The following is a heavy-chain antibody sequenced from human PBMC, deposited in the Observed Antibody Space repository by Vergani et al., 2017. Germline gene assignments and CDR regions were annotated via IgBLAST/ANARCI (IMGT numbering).Heavy chain of an antibody. CDR3: ARSQGDYWYFDL. CDR2: IYYSGST. D-gene: IGHD2-21*01. Sequence: QVQLQESGPGLVKPSQTLSLTCTVSGGSISSGDYYWSWIRQPPGKGLEWIGYIYYSGSTYYNPSLKSRVTISVDTSKNRFSLNLTSVTATDTAVYYCARSQGDYWYFDLWGPGSLVTVSS. CDR1: GGSISSGDYY. V-gene: IGHV4-30-4*01. J-gene: IGHJ2*01.